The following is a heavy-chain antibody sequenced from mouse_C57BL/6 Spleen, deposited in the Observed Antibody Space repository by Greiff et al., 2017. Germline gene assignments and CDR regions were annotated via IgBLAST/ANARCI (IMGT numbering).Heavy chain of an antibody. CDR1: GYTFTSYW. J-gene: IGHJ1*03. CDR2: IHPSDSDT. D-gene: IGHD2-2*01. Sequence: QVQLKQPGAELVKPGASVKVSCKASGYTFTSYWMHWVKQRPGQGLEWIGRIHPSDSDTNYNQKFKGKATLTVDKSSSTAYMQLSSLTSEDSAVYYCAMANGYPSYWYFDVWGTGTTVTVSS. CDR3: AMANGYPSYWYFDV. V-gene: IGHV1-74*01.